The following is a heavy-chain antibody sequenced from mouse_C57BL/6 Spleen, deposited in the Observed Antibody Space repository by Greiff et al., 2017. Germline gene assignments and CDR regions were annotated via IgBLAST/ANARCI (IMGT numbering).Heavy chain of an antibody. J-gene: IGHJ1*03. Sequence: EVQLVESGGDLVKPGGSLKLSCAASGFTFSSYGMSWVRQTPDKRLEWVATISSGGSYTYYPDSVKGRFTISRDNAKNTLYLQKSSLPSEDTAMYYCAILSTVVAYLYFGVWGTGTTVTVSS. V-gene: IGHV5-6*01. D-gene: IGHD1-1*01. CDR3: AILSTVVAYLYFGV. CDR1: GFTFSSYG. CDR2: ISSGGSYT.